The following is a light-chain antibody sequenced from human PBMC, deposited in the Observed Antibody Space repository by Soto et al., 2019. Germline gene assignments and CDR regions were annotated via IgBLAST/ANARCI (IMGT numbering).Light chain of an antibody. CDR1: QSVNTN. CDR2: GAS. V-gene: IGKV3-20*01. CDR3: HQYGSSPRT. Sequence: EIVLTQSPGTLSLSPGERATLSCRASQSVNTNLAWYQLTPGQAPRLLIYGASTRATGIPDRFSGSGSGTDFTLTISRLEPEDFAVYYCHQYGSSPRTCGQGTKVDI. J-gene: IGKJ1*01.